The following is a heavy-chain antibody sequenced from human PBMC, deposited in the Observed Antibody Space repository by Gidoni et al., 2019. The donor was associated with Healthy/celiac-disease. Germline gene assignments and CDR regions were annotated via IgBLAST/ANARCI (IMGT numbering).Heavy chain of an antibody. J-gene: IGHJ3*02. D-gene: IGHD4-17*01. CDR1: GFTFSSYS. CDR2: ISSSSSTI. Sequence: EVQLVESGGGLVQPGGSLRLSCAASGFTFSSYSMNWVRQAPGKGLEWVSYISSSSSTIHYADSVKGRFTISRDNAKNSLYLQMNSLRDEDTAVYYCARDGYGDYGNAFDIWGQGTMVTVSS. CDR3: ARDGYGDYGNAFDI. V-gene: IGHV3-48*02.